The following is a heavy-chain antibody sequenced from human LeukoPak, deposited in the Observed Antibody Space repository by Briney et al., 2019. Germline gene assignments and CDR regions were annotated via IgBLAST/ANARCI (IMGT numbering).Heavy chain of an antibody. CDR3: ARGVAYCGGDCYWNAFDI. V-gene: IGHV3-74*01. CDR2: INSDGSST. J-gene: IGHJ3*02. D-gene: IGHD2-21*02. Sequence: GGSLRLSCAASGFTFSSYWMHWVRQALGKGLVWVSRINSDGSSTSYADTVKGRFTISRDNAKNTLYLQMNSLRAEDTAVYYCARGVAYCGGDCYWNAFDIWGQGTMVTVSS. CDR1: GFTFSSYW.